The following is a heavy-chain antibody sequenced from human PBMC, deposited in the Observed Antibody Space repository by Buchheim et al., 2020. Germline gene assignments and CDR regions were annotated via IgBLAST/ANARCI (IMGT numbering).Heavy chain of an antibody. V-gene: IGHV3-23*01. J-gene: IGHJ4*02. CDR3: ARDPIVATITWFFFDF. CDR2: ISASGGAT. Sequence: EVHLLESGGGLVQPGGSLRLSCVASGFTFSDFAMSWVRQAPGKGLEWVSSISASGGATYYADSVKGRFTISSDNSANTLFLQMNSLRAEDTALYYCARDPIVATITWFFFDFWGQGTL. D-gene: IGHD5-12*01. CDR1: GFTFSDFA.